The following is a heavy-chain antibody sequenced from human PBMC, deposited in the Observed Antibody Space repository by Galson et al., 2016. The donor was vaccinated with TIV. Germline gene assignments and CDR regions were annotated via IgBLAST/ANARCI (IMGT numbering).Heavy chain of an antibody. CDR1: GFTFSSFG. J-gene: IGHJ6*02. V-gene: IGHV3-30*02. CDR3: ASGVVAHTFYFYGKDV. D-gene: IGHD2-15*01. CDR2: IRYDGSRR. Sequence: SLRLSCAASGFTFSSFGMHWVRQAPGKGLEWVALIRYDGSRRYYADSVKGRFTISRDDSKNTLYLQMNGRRRDDSAVYYCASGVVAHTFYFYGKDVWGQGTTVTVSS.